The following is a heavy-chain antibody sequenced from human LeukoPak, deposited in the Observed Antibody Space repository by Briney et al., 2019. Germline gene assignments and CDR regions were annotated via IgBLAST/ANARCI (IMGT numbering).Heavy chain of an antibody. V-gene: IGHV1-69*05. CDR2: IIPIFGTA. Sequence: SVKVSCKASGGTFSSYATSWVRQAPGQGLEWMGGIIPIFGTANYAQKFQGRVTITTDESTSTAYMELSSLRSEDTAVYYCARDYDYGDYVRFDYWGQGTLVTVSS. CDR1: GGTFSSYA. J-gene: IGHJ4*02. CDR3: ARDYDYGDYVRFDY. D-gene: IGHD4-17*01.